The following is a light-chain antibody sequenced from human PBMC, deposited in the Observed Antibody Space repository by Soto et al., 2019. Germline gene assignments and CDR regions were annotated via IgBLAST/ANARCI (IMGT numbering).Light chain of an antibody. CDR2: AAS. CDR1: QGFNSY. CDR3: QQYNSYSPWT. V-gene: IGKV1-9*01. J-gene: IGKJ1*01. Sequence: IQLTQSPSSLSASVGDRVTITCRASQGFNSYLAWYQQKPGKAPKLLIYAASTLQSGVPSRFSGSRSGTDFTLTISSLQPDDFATYYCQQYNSYSPWTFGQGTKVDIK.